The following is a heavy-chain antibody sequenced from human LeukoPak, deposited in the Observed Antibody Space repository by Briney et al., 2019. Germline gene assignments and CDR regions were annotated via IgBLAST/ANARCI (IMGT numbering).Heavy chain of an antibody. J-gene: IGHJ4*02. CDR3: ARDRVGMTF. CDR2: IKEDGSEE. D-gene: IGHD1-26*01. CDR1: GFTFSSHW. Sequence: GGSLRLSCVASGFTFSSHWMSWVRQTPGKGLERVASIKEDGSEEYYVDSVRGRFTVSRDNAQNTLYLQMDSLRAEDTAAYYCARDRVGMTFWGQGALVTVSS. V-gene: IGHV3-7*01.